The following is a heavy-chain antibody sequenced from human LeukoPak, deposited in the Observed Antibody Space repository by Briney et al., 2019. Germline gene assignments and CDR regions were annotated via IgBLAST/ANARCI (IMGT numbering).Heavy chain of an antibody. CDR3: ARDQSSGQYFQH. CDR1: GFTFSSYS. D-gene: IGHD3-22*01. J-gene: IGHJ1*01. V-gene: IGHV3-21*01. Sequence: PGGSLRLSCAASGFTFSSYSMNWVGQAPAQGLPWVSSISSSSSYIYYADSVKGRFTISRDNAKNSLYLQMNSLRAEDTAVYYCARDQSSGQYFQHWGQGTLVTVSS. CDR2: ISSSSSYI.